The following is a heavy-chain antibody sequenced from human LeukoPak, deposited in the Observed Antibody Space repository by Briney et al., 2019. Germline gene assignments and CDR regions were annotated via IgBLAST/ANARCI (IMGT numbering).Heavy chain of an antibody. CDR3: ARLPTGYPNWFDS. CDR1: GGSVNTTPYY. J-gene: IGHJ5*01. V-gene: IGHV4-39*01. D-gene: IGHD3-9*01. CDR2: VYSTGTT. Sequence: KPSETLSLTCTVSGGSVNTTPYYWAWIRQPPGKGLEWIGNVYSTGTTHYNASLRSRATISVDTSKNQFSLNLNSVTAADTAIYFCARLPTGYPNWFDSWGQGILVTVSS.